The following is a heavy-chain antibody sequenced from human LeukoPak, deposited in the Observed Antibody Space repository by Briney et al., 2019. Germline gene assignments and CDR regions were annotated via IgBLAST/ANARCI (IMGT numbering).Heavy chain of an antibody. CDR3: ARLYGDYAGYFDL. J-gene: IGHJ2*01. CDR1: GRFIRSGGSY. CDR2: IYYSGST. D-gene: IGHD4-17*01. Sequence: PSETLSLTCTVSGRFIRSGGSYWRWIRQHPGKGLEWIGYIYYSGSTYYHPSLKSRVTISVDTSKNQFSLKLSSVTAADTAVYYCARLYGDYAGYFDLWGRGTLVTVSS. V-gene: IGHV4-31*03.